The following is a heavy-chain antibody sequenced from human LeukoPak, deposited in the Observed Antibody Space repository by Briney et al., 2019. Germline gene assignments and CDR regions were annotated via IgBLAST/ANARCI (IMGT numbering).Heavy chain of an antibody. V-gene: IGHV4-61*01. Sequence: SETLSLTCTVSGGSVSSGSYYRNWIRQPPGKGLEWIGFIYYNGSTNYNPSLKSRVTMSVDTSKNQFSLKLTSVTAADTAIHYCAREGFDDFDSQHWGQGTLVTVSS. CDR3: AREGFDDFDSQH. CDR2: IYYNGST. D-gene: IGHD2-21*01. CDR1: GGSVSSGSYY. J-gene: IGHJ1*01.